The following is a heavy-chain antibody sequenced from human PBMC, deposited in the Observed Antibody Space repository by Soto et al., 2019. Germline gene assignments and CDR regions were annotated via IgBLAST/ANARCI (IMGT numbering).Heavy chain of an antibody. V-gene: IGHV3-11*05. D-gene: IGHD5-12*01. CDR2: ISSTSRYT. J-gene: IGHJ4*02. Sequence: QVHLVESGGGLVKPGGSLRLSCAASGFTFSDYYMSRIRQATGKGLEWVSYISSTSRYTNYADSVRGRFTISRDNAKNSRFLQRNSLRAEDTAVYYCARERNGYNSIFDYWGKGTLVTVSS. CDR1: GFTFSDYY. CDR3: ARERNGYNSIFDY.